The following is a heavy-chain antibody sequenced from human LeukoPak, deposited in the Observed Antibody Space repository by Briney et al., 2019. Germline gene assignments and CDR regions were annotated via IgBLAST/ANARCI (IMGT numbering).Heavy chain of an antibody. CDR1: GYTFTGNF. CDR2: INPDSGGA. V-gene: IGHV1-2*06. CDR3: ARDIQYYDFWSGYYTSGYFDY. Sequence: ASVKVSCKASGYTFTGNFMHWVRQAPGQGLEWMGLINPDSGGANYAQNFQGRVTMTRDTPISTVYMELSRLRSDDTAVYYCARDIQYYDFWSGYYTSGYFDYWGQGTLVTVSS. J-gene: IGHJ4*02. D-gene: IGHD3-3*01.